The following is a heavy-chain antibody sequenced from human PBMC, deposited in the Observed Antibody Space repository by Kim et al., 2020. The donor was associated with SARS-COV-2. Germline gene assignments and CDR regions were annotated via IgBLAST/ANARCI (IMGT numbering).Heavy chain of an antibody. D-gene: IGHD2-15*01. V-gene: IGHV3-48*04. Sequence: GGSLRLSCATSGFTLSLYSMNWVRQSPGKGLEWVSHISGTGTITKHADSVRGRFTNSRDNAKNSLFLQMNGLRAEDTAVYYCVRENYWAFDIWGQGTMVTVSS. J-gene: IGHJ3*02. CDR3: VRENYWAFDI. CDR1: GFTLSLYS. CDR2: ISGTGTIT.